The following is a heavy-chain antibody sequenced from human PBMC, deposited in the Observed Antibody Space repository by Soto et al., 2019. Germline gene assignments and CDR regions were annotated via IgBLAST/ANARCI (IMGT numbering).Heavy chain of an antibody. CDR1: GGSISSYY. Sequence: SETLSLTCTVSGGSISSYYWSWIRQPPGKGLEWIAYIYYIGSTIYNPSLKSRVTISVDTSKNQFSLKLSFVTAADMAVYYCARRTMIRGAPAYYFDYWGQGMLVTVSS. CDR2: IYYIGST. J-gene: IGHJ4*02. D-gene: IGHD3-10*01. V-gene: IGHV4-59*08. CDR3: ARRTMIRGAPAYYFDY.